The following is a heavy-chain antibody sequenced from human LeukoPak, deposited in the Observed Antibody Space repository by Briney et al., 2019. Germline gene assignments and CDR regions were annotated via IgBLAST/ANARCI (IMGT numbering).Heavy chain of an antibody. Sequence: SGPTLVKPTQTLTLTCTFSGFSLSTSGVGVGWIRQPPGKALEWLALIYWDDDKRYSPSLKSRLTITKDTSKNQVVLTMTNMDPVDTATCYCAHSHEDYYDSRPFDYWGQGTLVTVSS. CDR2: IYWDDDK. CDR3: AHSHEDYYDSRPFDY. V-gene: IGHV2-5*02. J-gene: IGHJ4*02. CDR1: GFSLSTSGVG. D-gene: IGHD3-22*01.